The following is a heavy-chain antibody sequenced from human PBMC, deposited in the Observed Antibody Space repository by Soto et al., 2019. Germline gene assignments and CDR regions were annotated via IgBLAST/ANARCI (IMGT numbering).Heavy chain of an antibody. J-gene: IGHJ6*03. Sequence: PGGSLRLSCAASGFTFSSYGMHWVRQAPDKGLEWVAVIWYDGSNKYYADSVKGQFTISRDNSKNTLYLQMNSLRAEDTAVYYCARDGSSSSLYYYYYMDVWGKGTTVTVSS. CDR2: IWYDGSNK. D-gene: IGHD6-6*01. CDR1: GFTFSSYG. V-gene: IGHV3-33*08. CDR3: ARDGSSSSLYYYYYMDV.